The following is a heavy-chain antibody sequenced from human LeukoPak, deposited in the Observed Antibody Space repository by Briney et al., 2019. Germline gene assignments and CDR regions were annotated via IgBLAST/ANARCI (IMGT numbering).Heavy chain of an antibody. J-gene: IGHJ1*01. CDR2: FDPEDGET. V-gene: IGHV1-24*01. Sequence: ASVKVSCKVSGYTLTELSMHWVRQAPGKGLEWMGGFDPEDGETIYAQKFQGRVTMTGDTSTDTAYMELSSLRSEDTAVYYCATGGSGSNAYFQHWGQGTLVTVSS. CDR3: ATGGSGSNAYFQH. CDR1: GYTLTELS. D-gene: IGHD1-26*01.